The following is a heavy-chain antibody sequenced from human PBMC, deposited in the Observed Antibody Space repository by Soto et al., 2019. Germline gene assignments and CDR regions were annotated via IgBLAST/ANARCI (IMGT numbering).Heavy chain of an antibody. CDR3: ARQDYYDTSGSFYGMDG. D-gene: IGHD3-22*01. V-gene: IGHV3-7*04. J-gene: IGHJ6*02. CDR1: GFTFSSYW. CDR2: IREDGSQK. Sequence: PGGSLRLSCAASGFTFSSYWMSWVRQAPGKGLEWVANIREDGSQKFYLDSVKGRITISRDNAKKSLYLQMNSLRAEDTGVYYCARQDYYDTSGSFYGMDGRGQGTSVTVSS.